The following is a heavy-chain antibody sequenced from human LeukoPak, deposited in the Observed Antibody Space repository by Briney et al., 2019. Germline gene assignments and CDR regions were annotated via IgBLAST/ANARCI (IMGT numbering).Heavy chain of an antibody. V-gene: IGHV4-4*07. J-gene: IGHJ4*02. CDR3: ANLPAY. CDR1: GASITSYS. CDR2: IYPSGST. Sequence: SETLSLTCNVSGASITSYSWSWSWIRQPAGKALEWIGRIYPSGSTNYNSSLKSRVTISLDTSKNRFSLQLTSVTAADTAVYYCANLPAYWGQGILVTVSS.